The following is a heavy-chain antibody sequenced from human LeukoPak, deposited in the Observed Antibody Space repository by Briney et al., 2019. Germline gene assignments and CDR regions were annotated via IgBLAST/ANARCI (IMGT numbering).Heavy chain of an antibody. CDR3: AKDQSYYNWSDP. CDR1: GFTFSSYA. V-gene: IGHV3-23*01. D-gene: IGHD3-10*01. J-gene: IGHJ5*02. Sequence: PGGSLRLSCAASGFTFSSYAMTWVRQAPGKGLEWVSSIDANGAGTFYADSVKGRFSISRDNAKNTLGLQMHSLTAEDTAVYYCAKDQSYYNWSDPWGQGTLVAVSS. CDR2: IDANGAGT.